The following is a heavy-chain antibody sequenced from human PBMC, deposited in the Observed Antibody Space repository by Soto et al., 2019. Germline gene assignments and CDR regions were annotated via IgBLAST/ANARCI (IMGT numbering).Heavy chain of an antibody. J-gene: IGHJ4*02. CDR2: ISYDGSNK. V-gene: IGHV3-30-3*01. D-gene: IGHD2-2*01. CDR3: ASPSGYCISTSCPTFDY. Sequence: QVQLVESGGGVVQPGRSLRLSCAASGFTFSSYAMHWVRQAPGKGLEWVAVISYDGSNKYYADSVKGRFTISRDNSKNTLYLQMNSLRAEDTAVYYCASPSGYCISTSCPTFDYWGQGTLVTVCS. CDR1: GFTFSSYA.